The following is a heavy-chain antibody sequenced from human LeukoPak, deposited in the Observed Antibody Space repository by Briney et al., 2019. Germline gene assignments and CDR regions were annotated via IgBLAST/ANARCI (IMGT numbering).Heavy chain of an antibody. Sequence: ASVKVSCTASGYTFTSYDINWVRQATGQGLEWMGWMNPNSGNTGYAQKFQGRVTMTRDTSTSTVYMELSSLRSEDTAVYYCARGLIGNWFGPWGQGTLVTVSS. D-gene: IGHD3-10*01. CDR2: MNPNSGNT. V-gene: IGHV1-8*01. CDR3: ARGLIGNWFGP. CDR1: GYTFTSYD. J-gene: IGHJ5*02.